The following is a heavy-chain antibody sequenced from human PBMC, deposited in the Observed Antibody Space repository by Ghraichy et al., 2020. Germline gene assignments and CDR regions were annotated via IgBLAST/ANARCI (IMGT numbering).Heavy chain of an antibody. V-gene: IGHV4-59*08. Sequence: SETLSLTCTVSGGSISSYYWSWIRQPPGKGLEWIGYIYYSGSTNYNPSLKSRVTISVDTSKNQFSLKLSSVIAADTAVYYCARHPDTAMVRGLDYWGQGTLVTVSS. CDR3: ARHPDTAMVRGLDY. CDR2: IYYSGST. J-gene: IGHJ4*02. CDR1: GGSISSYY. D-gene: IGHD5-18*01.